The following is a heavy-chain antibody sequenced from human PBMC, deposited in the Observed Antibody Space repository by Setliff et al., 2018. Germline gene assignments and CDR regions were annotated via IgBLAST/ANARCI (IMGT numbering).Heavy chain of an antibody. D-gene: IGHD1-7*01. CDR3: AKGNNWNYVPGDYFDF. J-gene: IGHJ4*02. CDR2: IWNDGSSK. CDR1: GFTFSNYG. Sequence: GGSLRLSCVASGFTFSNYGMHWVRQAPGKGLEWVALIWNDGSSKFYGDSVKGRFTISRDNSKNTLYLQMNSLRAEGTAIYYCAKGNNWNYVPGDYFDFWGQGTLVTVSS. V-gene: IGHV3-33*06.